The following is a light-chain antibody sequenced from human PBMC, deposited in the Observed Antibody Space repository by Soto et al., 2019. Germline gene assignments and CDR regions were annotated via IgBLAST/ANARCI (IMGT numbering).Light chain of an antibody. CDR2: EGS. Sequence: QSVLTQPASVSGSPGQSITISCTGTSSDVGSYNLVSWYQQHPGKAPKLMIYEGSKRPSGVSNRFSGSKSGNTASLTISGLQAEDEADYYCCSYAGSRTCVFGGGTQLTVL. J-gene: IGLJ3*02. CDR3: CSYAGSRTCV. V-gene: IGLV2-23*01. CDR1: SSDVGSYNL.